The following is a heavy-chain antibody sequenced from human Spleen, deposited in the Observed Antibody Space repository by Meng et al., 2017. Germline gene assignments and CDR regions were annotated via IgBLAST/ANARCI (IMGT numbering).Heavy chain of an antibody. Sequence: GGSLRLSCAASGFTFSSYEMNWVRQAPGKGLEWVSYLTADGTDSKHADSVRGRFTISRDNARNSLFLQMNSLGAEDTAVYYCVREALTTVTPEAFDIWGQGTMVTVSS. J-gene: IGHJ3*02. D-gene: IGHD4-11*01. CDR1: GFTFSSYE. CDR2: LTADGTDS. V-gene: IGHV3-48*03. CDR3: VREALTTVTPEAFDI.